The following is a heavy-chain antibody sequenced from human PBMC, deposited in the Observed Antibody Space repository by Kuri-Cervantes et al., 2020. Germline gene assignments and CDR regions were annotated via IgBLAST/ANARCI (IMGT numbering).Heavy chain of an antibody. CDR1: GYTFTSYG. Sequence: ASVKVSCKASGYTFTSYGISWVRQAPGQGLEWMGWINPNSGGTNYAQKFQGRVTMTRDTSISTAYMELSRLRSDDTAVYYCARERGHDSSSWYAYYYYYGMDVWGQGTTVTVSS. V-gene: IGHV1-2*02. CDR3: ARERGHDSSSWYAYYYYYGMDV. D-gene: IGHD6-13*01. CDR2: INPNSGGT. J-gene: IGHJ6*02.